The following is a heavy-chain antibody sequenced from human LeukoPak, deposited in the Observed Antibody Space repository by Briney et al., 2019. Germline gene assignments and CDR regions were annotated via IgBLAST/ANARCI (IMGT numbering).Heavy chain of an antibody. D-gene: IGHD3-10*01. CDR3: ARDRSITMVRGVIFPYYYYGMDV. V-gene: IGHV3-33*01. Sequence: GGSLRLSCAASGFTFSSYGMHWVRQAPGKGLEWVAVIWYDGSNKYYADSVKGRCTISRDNSKNTLYLQMNSLRAEDTAVYYCARDRSITMVRGVIFPYYYYGMDVWGQGTTVTVSS. CDR1: GFTFSSYG. J-gene: IGHJ6*02. CDR2: IWYDGSNK.